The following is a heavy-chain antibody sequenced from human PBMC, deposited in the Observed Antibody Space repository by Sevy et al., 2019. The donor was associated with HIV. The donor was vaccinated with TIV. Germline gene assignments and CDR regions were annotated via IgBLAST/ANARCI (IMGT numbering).Heavy chain of an antibody. CDR1: GGSISSSSYY. J-gene: IGHJ4*02. Sequence: SETLSLTCTVSGGSISSSSYYWGWIRQPPGKGLEWIGSIYYSGSTYYNPSLKSRVTISVDTSKNLFSLKLSSVTAADTAVYYCARVGGYCSGGSCYPIFDYWGQGTLVTVSS. CDR2: IYYSGST. CDR3: ARVGGYCSGGSCYPIFDY. V-gene: IGHV4-39*01. D-gene: IGHD2-15*01.